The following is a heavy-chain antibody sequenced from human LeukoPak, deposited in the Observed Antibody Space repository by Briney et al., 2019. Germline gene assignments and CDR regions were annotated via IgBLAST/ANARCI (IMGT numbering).Heavy chain of an antibody. CDR1: GGSISSGGYY. CDR2: IYYSGST. V-gene: IGHV4-31*03. CDR3: ASLYSSSSRYAFGYYYYGMDV. J-gene: IGHJ6*02. Sequence: SETLSLTCTVSGGSISSGGYYWSWTRQHPGKGLEWIGYIYYSGSTYYNPSLKSRVTISVDTSKNQFSLKLSSVTAAATAVYYCASLYSSSSRYAFGYYYYGMDVWGQGTTVTVSS. D-gene: IGHD6-6*01.